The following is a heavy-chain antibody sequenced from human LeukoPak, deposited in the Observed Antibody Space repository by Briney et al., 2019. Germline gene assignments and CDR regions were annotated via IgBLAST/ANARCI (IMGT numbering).Heavy chain of an antibody. V-gene: IGHV1-69*05. J-gene: IGHJ5*02. CDR3: AREGSYGDYLADWFDP. CDR2: IIPIFGTA. D-gene: IGHD4-17*01. CDR1: GGTFSSYA. Sequence: SVKVSCKASGGTFSSYAISWARQAPGQGLEWMGGIIPIFGTANYAQKFQGRVTITTDECTSTAYMELSSLRSEDTAVYYCAREGSYGDYLADWFDPWGQGTLVTVSS.